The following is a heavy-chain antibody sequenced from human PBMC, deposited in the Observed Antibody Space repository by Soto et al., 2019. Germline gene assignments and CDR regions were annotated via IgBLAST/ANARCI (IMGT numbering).Heavy chain of an antibody. D-gene: IGHD2-2*01. J-gene: IGHJ6*02. CDR2: INSDGSST. Sequence: PGGSLRLSCAASGFTFSSYWMHWVRQAPGKGLVWVTRINSDGSSTSYADSVKGRFTISRDNAKDTLYLQMNSLRAEDTAVYYCARDIDRTMPHPAHYGMDVWGQGTTVTVSS. CDR1: GFTFSSYW. CDR3: ARDIDRTMPHPAHYGMDV. V-gene: IGHV3-74*01.